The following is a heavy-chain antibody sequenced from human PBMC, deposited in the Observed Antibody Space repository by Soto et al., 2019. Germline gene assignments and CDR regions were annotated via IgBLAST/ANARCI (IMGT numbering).Heavy chain of an antibody. Sequence: PSETLSLTCTVSGGSISSGDYYWSRIRQHPGKGLDGIGHIYYSGSTNYNPSLKSRVTISVDTSKNQFSLKLSSVTAADTAVYYCARHRMGSGWSKGRTRPYYFDYWGQGTLVTVSS. CDR1: GGSISSGDYY. CDR2: IYYSGST. V-gene: IGHV4-61*08. J-gene: IGHJ4*02. CDR3: ARHRMGSGWSKGRTRPYYFDY. D-gene: IGHD6-19*01.